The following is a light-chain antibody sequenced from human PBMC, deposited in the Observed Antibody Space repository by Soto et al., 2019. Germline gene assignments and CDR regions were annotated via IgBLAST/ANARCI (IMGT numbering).Light chain of an antibody. CDR3: QSFDGSLSGYV. Sequence: SYELTQPPSVSVAPGQTARITCGGNNIGSKSVHWYQQKPGQAPVLVVYDDSDRPSGIPERFSGSNSGTSASLAITGLQAEDEADYYCQSFDGSLSGYVFGTGTKLTVL. V-gene: IGLV3-21*02. J-gene: IGLJ1*01. CDR2: DDS. CDR1: NIGSKS.